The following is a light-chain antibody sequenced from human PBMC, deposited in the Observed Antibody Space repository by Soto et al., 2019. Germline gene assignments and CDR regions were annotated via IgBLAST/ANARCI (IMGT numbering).Light chain of an antibody. J-gene: IGLJ3*02. CDR3: RSYAGSNDRWV. CDR2: EVS. CDR1: SSDIGAYNY. Sequence: QSVLTQPPSASGSPGQSVTISCTGTSSDIGAYNYVSWYQQHPGKAPKLLIHEVSKRPSGVPDRFSGSKSGTTASLTVSGLQAEDEADYYCRSYAGSNDRWVFGGGTKLTVL. V-gene: IGLV2-8*01.